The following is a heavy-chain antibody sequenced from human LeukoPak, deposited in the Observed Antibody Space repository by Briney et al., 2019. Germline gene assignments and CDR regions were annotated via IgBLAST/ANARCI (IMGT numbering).Heavy chain of an antibody. D-gene: IGHD2-8*02. CDR1: GFTFSRHW. J-gene: IGHJ4*02. Sequence: PGGSLSLSCGTSGFTFSRHWMSWVRQAPGKGPEWVANIKQDGSERYYVHSVKGRFTISRDNAKNSLYLQMNSLRAEDTAVYYCARDGGHSTDLDYWGQGILVTVSS. CDR3: ARDGGHSTDLDY. CDR2: IKQDGSER. V-gene: IGHV3-7*01.